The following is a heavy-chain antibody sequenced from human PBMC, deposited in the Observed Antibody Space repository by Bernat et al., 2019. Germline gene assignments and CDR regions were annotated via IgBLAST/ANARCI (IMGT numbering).Heavy chain of an antibody. D-gene: IGHD6-13*01. Sequence: VQLVESGGGLVQPGGSLRLSCAASGFTFSSYSMNWVRQAPGKGLEWVSYISSSSSTIYYADSVKGRFTISRDNAKNSLYLQMNSLRAEDTAVYYCARDSSNIAAAGSFDYWGQGTLVTVSS. CDR2: ISSSSSTI. CDR3: ARDSSNIAAAGSFDY. V-gene: IGHV3-48*01. CDR1: GFTFSSYS. J-gene: IGHJ4*02.